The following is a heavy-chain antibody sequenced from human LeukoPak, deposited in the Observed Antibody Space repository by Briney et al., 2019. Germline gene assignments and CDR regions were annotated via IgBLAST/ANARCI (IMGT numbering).Heavy chain of an antibody. CDR2: IRYDGSSI. D-gene: IGHD2-2*01. CDR1: GFTFSTSG. V-gene: IGHV3-30*02. J-gene: IGHJ4*02. Sequence: GGSLRLSCEASGFTFSTSGIHWVRQAPGKGLEWVAFIRYDGSSIYYADSVKGRFTISRDNPKNTASLQMSSLRTEDTAVYYCAKVLSSSRGLIDYWGQGTLVTVSS. CDR3: AKVLSSSRGLIDY.